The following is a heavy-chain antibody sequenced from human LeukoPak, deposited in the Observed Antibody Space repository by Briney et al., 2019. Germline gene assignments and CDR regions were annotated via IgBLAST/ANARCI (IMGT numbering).Heavy chain of an antibody. CDR1: GGSISSSNYY. D-gene: IGHD1-26*01. Sequence: SETLSLTCTVSGGSISSSNYYWGWIRQPPGKGLEWIGSIYYSGSTYYNPSLKSRVTISVDTSKNQFSLKLSSVTAADTAVYYCARFNSGSYQHYFDYWGQGTLVTVSS. CDR3: ARFNSGSYQHYFDY. V-gene: IGHV4-39*07. CDR2: IYYSGST. J-gene: IGHJ4*02.